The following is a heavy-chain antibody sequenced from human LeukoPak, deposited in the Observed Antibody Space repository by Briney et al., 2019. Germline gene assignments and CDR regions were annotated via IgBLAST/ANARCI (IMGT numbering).Heavy chain of an antibody. CDR2: IKPDGSEK. J-gene: IGHJ3*02. CDR1: GFRFSDHH. D-gene: IGHD3-22*01. CDR3: AREDDSSGYYSDAFDI. Sequence: GGSLRLSCAASGFRFSDHHMEWVRQAPGKGLEWVANIKPDGSEKHYVDSMKGRFTISRDNAKNSLYLQMNSLRAEDTAVYYCAREDDSSGYYSDAFDIWGQGTRLTVSS. V-gene: IGHV3-7*03.